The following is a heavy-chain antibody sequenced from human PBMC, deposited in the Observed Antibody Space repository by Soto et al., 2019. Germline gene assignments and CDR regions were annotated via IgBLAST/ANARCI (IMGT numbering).Heavy chain of an antibody. J-gene: IGHJ6*02. D-gene: IGHD3-22*01. CDR2: IVPIFGTT. CDR3: ARPYEGGYSSNHHYYYALVV. Sequence: QVQLVQSGAEVKKPGSSVKVSCKISGGTFSRYPISWVRQAPGQGLEWMGGIVPIFGTTNYAQKFQDRVTITTDESATTAHMELSNLRSEDTAVYYCARPYEGGYSSNHHYYYALVVWGQGTAVTVSS. V-gene: IGHV1-69*01. CDR1: GGTFSRYP.